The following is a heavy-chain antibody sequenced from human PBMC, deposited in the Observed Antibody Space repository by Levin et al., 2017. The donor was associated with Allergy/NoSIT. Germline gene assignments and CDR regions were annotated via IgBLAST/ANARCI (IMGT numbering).Heavy chain of an antibody. CDR2: IIPIFGTA. D-gene: IGHD5-12*01. CDR3: ARDRSGYKGYYYGMDV. J-gene: IGHJ6*02. CDR1: GGTFSSYA. V-gene: IGHV1-69*13. Sequence: SVKVSCKASGGTFSSYAISWVRQAPGQGLEWMGGIIPIFGTANYAQKFQGRVTITADESTSTAYMELSSLRSEDTAVYYCARDRSGYKGYYYGMDVWGQGTTVTVSS.